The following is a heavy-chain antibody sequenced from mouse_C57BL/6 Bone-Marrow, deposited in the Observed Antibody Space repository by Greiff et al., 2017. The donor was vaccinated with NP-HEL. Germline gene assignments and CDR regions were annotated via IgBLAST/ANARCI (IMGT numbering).Heavy chain of an antibody. Sequence: EVMLVESGEGLVKPGGSLKLSCAASGFTFSSYAMSWVRQTPEKRLEWVAYISSGGGYIYYAETVKGRFTFSRDNARNTLYLRMSSLKSEDTAMYYCTRDHYYGHWYFDVWGTGTTVTVSS. CDR3: TRDHYYGHWYFDV. J-gene: IGHJ1*03. D-gene: IGHD1-2*01. V-gene: IGHV5-9-1*02. CDR1: GFTFSSYA. CDR2: ISSGGGYI.